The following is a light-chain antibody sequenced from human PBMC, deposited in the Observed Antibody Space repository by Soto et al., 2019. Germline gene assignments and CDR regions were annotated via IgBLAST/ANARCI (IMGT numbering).Light chain of an antibody. CDR1: QSVSNN. CDR3: QQYKNWPPLT. Sequence: EIVMTQSPATLSVSPGETATLSCRASQSVSNNLAWYQQKPGQGPRLLIYGAFTRATGIPARFSGSGSGTEFTLTISSLPSEDFAVYYWQQYKNWPPLTFGGGTKVEIK. V-gene: IGKV3-15*01. CDR2: GAF. J-gene: IGKJ4*01.